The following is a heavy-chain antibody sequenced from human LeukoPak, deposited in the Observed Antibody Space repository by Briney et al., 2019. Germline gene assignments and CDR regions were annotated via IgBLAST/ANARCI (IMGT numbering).Heavy chain of an antibody. Sequence: GASLKISCKGSGSRFTNYWIGWVRQMPGKGLGWMGIIYPGDSDTRNSPSFQGQVTISADKSISTAYLQWSSLKASDTAMYYCARHPSGRQLANFDYWGQGTLVTVSS. CDR1: GSRFTNYW. D-gene: IGHD6-13*01. V-gene: IGHV5-51*01. J-gene: IGHJ4*02. CDR2: IYPGDSDT. CDR3: ARHPSGRQLANFDY.